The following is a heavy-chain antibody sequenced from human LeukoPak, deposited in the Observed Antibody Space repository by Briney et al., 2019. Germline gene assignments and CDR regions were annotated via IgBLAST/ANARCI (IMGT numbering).Heavy chain of an antibody. CDR3: ARGIVVVTAILHFDY. V-gene: IGHV3-23*01. D-gene: IGHD2-21*02. CDR1: GLTFSSYA. Sequence: GGSLRLSCAASGLTFSSYAMSWVRQAPGKGLEWVSSITGSGAETNSADAVKGRFTISRDNSKNTLYLQMNTLRPEDTAVYYCARGIVVVTAILHFDYWGQGTLVTVSS. CDR2: ITGSGAET. J-gene: IGHJ4*02.